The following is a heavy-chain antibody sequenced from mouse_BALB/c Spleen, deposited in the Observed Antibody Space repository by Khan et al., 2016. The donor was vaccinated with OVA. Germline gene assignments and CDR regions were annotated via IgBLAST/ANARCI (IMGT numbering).Heavy chain of an antibody. D-gene: IGHD2-3*01. CDR3: ARSIRLYFDY. V-gene: IGHV14-1*02. J-gene: IGHJ2*01. Sequence: EVQLQESGPELVRPGDSVRLSCTASGFNITDYYIHWVKQRPDQGLEWIGWIDTENGNTVNAPTFQGKASITADTSSDTAYLKLSRLTSEDTAVYYGARSIRLYFDYWGLGTTLTVSS. CDR2: IDTENGNT. CDR1: GFNITDYY.